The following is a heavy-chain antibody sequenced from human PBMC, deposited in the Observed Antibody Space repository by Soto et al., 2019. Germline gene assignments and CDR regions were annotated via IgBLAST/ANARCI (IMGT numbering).Heavy chain of an antibody. CDR3: ARDRSNSPDYFDY. Sequence: QVQLQESGPGLVKPSQTLPLTCTVSGGSINSDAYYWSWIRQPPGKVLEWIGHIYYSGRTYYNPSLESRLTISLDTSKNQFSLRLRSVNASDTAVYYCARDRSNSPDYFDYWGQGTLVTVSS. CDR1: GGSINSDAYY. V-gene: IGHV4-30-4*01. CDR2: IYYSGRT. D-gene: IGHD6-6*01. J-gene: IGHJ4*02.